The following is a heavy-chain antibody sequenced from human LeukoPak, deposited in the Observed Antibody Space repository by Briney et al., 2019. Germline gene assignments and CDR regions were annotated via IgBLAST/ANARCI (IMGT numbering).Heavy chain of an antibody. CDR1: GFTFSSYA. CDR3: TRYFDP. V-gene: IGHV3-23*01. J-gene: IGHJ2*01. Sequence: GGSLRLSCAASGFTFSSYAMSWVRQAPGKGLEWVSGISGTGGNTYYADSVKGRFTISRDNSKNTLYLQMNSLKTEDTAVYYCTRYFDPWSRGTLVTVSS. CDR2: ISGTGGNT.